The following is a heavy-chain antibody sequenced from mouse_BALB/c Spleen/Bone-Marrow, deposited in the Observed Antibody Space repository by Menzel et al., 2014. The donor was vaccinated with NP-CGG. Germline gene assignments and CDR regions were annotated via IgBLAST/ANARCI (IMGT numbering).Heavy chain of an antibody. J-gene: IGHJ2*02. D-gene: IGHD1-1*01. Sequence: QVHLQQPGAEVVKPGASVKVSCKASGYTFTNYWMQWVKQRPGQGLEWIGEIEPSDRYTNYNQDFKAKATLTVDKSSSTAYMPPSSLTAEDSAVYYCARGRTTVVSDYWGQGTSLTVSS. CDR2: IEPSDRYT. CDR3: ARGRTTVVSDY. V-gene: IGHV1-69*02. CDR1: GYTFTNYW.